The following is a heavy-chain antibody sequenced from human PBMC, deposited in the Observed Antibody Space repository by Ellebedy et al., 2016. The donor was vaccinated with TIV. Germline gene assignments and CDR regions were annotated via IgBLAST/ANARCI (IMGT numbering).Heavy chain of an antibody. D-gene: IGHD4-17*01. CDR3: VRWGDYEGWDL. V-gene: IGHV3-48*04. CDR2: IAGRTSLI. J-gene: IGHJ5*02. CDR1: GFNFGAYS. Sequence: PGGSLRLSCAGSGFNFGAYSINWVRQAPGKGLEWLSYIAGRTSLIYYADFVKGRFTISRDNAKNSAFLELKSLRVEDTAMYYCVRWGDYEGWDLWGQGTLVTVSS.